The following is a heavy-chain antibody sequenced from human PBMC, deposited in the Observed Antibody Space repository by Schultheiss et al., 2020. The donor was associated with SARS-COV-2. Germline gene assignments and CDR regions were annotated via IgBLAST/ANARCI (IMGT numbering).Heavy chain of an antibody. CDR2: IYYSGST. V-gene: IGHV4-39*01. J-gene: IGHJ6*02. CDR1: GGSISSSSYY. D-gene: IGHD2-2*01. Sequence: SETLSLTCTVSGGSISSSSYYWGWIRQPPGKGLEWIGSIYYSGSTYYNPSLKSRVTISVDTSKNQFSLKLSSVTAADTAVYYCARLPAPRSQDLYYYYGMDVWGQGTTVTVSS. CDR3: ARLPAPRSQDLYYYYGMDV.